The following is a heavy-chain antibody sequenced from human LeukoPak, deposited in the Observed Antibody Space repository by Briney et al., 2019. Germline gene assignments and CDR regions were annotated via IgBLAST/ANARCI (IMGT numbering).Heavy chain of an antibody. CDR2: IYYSGST. Sequence: SETLSLTCTVSGGSISSYYWSWIRQPPGKGLEWIGYIYYSGSTNYNPSLKSRVTISVDTSKNQFSLKLSSVTAADTAVYYCARVGSSSGHFDYWGQGTLVTVSS. V-gene: IGHV4-59*01. CDR3: ARVGSSSGHFDY. CDR1: GGSISSYY. D-gene: IGHD6-19*01. J-gene: IGHJ4*02.